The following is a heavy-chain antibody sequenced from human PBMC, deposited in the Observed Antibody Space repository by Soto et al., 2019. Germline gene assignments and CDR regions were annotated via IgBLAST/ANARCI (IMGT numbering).Heavy chain of an antibody. V-gene: IGHV4-30-4*01. D-gene: IGHD3-10*01. Sequence: SETLSLTCTVSGGSISSGDYYWSWIRQPPGKGLEWIGYIYYSGSTYYNPSLKSRVTISVDTSKNQFPLKLSSVTAADTAVYYCAREGYYYGSGSYNYYYYGMDVWGQGTTVTVSS. CDR3: AREGYYYGSGSYNYYYYGMDV. CDR2: IYYSGST. J-gene: IGHJ6*02. CDR1: GGSISSGDYY.